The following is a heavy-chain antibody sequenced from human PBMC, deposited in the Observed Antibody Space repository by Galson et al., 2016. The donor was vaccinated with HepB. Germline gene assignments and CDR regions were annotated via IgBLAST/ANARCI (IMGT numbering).Heavy chain of an antibody. D-gene: IGHD4-17*01. V-gene: IGHV1-18*04. CDR1: GYTFSSYG. Sequence: SCKASGYTFSSYGINWVRQAPGQGLEWMGWISVHNGNTNYAERFQDRVTLTIDTSTSTVYMELRSLKSDDTAVYFCARVAKRTTVITSMSNFDFWGQGTLVTVSS. J-gene: IGHJ4*02. CDR3: ARVAKRTTVITSMSNFDF. CDR2: ISVHNGNT.